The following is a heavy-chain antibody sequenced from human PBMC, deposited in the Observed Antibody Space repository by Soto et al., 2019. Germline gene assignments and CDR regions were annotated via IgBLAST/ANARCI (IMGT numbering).Heavy chain of an antibody. J-gene: IGHJ6*03. CDR1: GYTFTSSD. V-gene: IGHV1-8*01. D-gene: IGHD4-4*01. CDR3: ASGLHSNYYYYYMDV. Sequence: ASVKVSCKAAGYTFTSSDINWVRQAIGQGLEWMGWMNPNSGNTGYAQKFQGRVTMTRNTSISTAYMELSSLRSEDTAVYYCASGLHSNYYYYYMDVWGKGTTVTLSS. CDR2: MNPNSGNT.